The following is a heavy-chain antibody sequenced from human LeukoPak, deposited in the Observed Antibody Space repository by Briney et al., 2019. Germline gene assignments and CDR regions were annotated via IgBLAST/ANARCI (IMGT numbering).Heavy chain of an antibody. CDR3: ARDLSTMVRGVIIPYYFDY. CDR2: IYSGGST. V-gene: IGHV3-53*01. Sequence: RPGGSLRLSCAASGFTVSSNYMSWVRQAPGKGLEWVSVIYSGGSTYYADSVKGRFTISRDNSKNTLYLQMNSLRAEDTAVYYCARDLSTMVRGVIIPYYFDYWGQGTLVTVSS. CDR1: GFTVSSNY. J-gene: IGHJ4*02. D-gene: IGHD3-10*01.